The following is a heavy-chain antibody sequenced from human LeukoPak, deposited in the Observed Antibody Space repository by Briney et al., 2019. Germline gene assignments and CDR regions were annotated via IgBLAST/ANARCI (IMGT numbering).Heavy chain of an antibody. J-gene: IGHJ6*02. D-gene: IGHD1-7*01. V-gene: IGHV3-21*01. CDR2: ISSSSSYI. CDR3: ARDLTGTTTYYYYYGMDV. CDR1: GFTFSSYS. Sequence: GGSLRLSCAASGFTFSSYSMNWVRQAPGKGLEWVSSISSSSSYIYCADSVKGRFTISRDNAKNSLYLQMNSLRAEDTAVYYCARDLTGTTTYYYYYGMDVWGQGTTVTVSS.